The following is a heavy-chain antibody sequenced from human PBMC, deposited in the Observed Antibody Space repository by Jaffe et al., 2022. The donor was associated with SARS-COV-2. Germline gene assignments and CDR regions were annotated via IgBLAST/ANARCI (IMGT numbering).Heavy chain of an antibody. CDR3: TTDRLPAAMRRYYYYYYMDV. CDR1: GFTFSNAW. CDR2: IKSKTDGGTT. Sequence: EVQLVESGGGLVKPGGSLRLSCAASGFTFSNAWMSWVRQAPGKGLEWVGRIKSKTDGGTTDYAAPVKGRFTISRDDSKNTLYLQMNSLKTEDTAVYYCTTDRLPAAMRRYYYYYYMDVWGKGTTVTVSS. V-gene: IGHV3-15*01. D-gene: IGHD2-2*01. J-gene: IGHJ6*03.